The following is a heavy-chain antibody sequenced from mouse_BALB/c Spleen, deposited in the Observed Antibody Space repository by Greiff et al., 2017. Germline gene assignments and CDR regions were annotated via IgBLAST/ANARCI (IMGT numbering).Heavy chain of an antibody. Sequence: VQGVESGPGLVAPSQSLSITCTVSGFSLTSYGVHWVRQPPGKGLEWLGVIWAGGSTNYNSALMSRLSISKDNSKSQVFLKMNSLQTDDTAMYYCARGDDDDGDAMDYWGQGTSVTVSS. J-gene: IGHJ4*01. CDR1: GFSLTSYG. CDR2: IWAGGST. V-gene: IGHV2-9*02. D-gene: IGHD2-12*01. CDR3: ARGDDDDGDAMDY.